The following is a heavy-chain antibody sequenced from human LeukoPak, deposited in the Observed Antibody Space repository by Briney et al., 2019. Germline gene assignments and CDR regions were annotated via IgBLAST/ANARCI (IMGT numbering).Heavy chain of an antibody. J-gene: IGHJ4*02. CDR1: GYSFTSYW. CDR3: ARHHYYDSSGYEAAFDY. D-gene: IGHD3-22*01. Sequence: GESLKISCKGSGYSFTSYWIGWVRQMPGKGLEWMGIIYPGDSDTRYSPSFQGQVTISADKSISTAYLQWSSLKASDTAMYYCARHHYYDSSGYEAAFDYWGQGTLVTVSS. CDR2: IYPGDSDT. V-gene: IGHV5-51*01.